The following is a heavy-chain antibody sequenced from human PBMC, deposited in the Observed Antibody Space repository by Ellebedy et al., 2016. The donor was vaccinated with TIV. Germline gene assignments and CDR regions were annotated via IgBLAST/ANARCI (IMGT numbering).Heavy chain of an antibody. CDR3: AKICCSTSSCYDGVDS. V-gene: IGHV1-18*01. CDR1: GYTFTYYG. Sequence: ASVKVSCKASGYTFTYYGFTWVRQASGQGLEWMGSISSYDGNTNYAQKFQGRLTMTADTSTSTAYMELRSLTSDDTAVYYCAKICCSTSSCYDGVDSWGPGTLVPVSS. J-gene: IGHJ5*01. D-gene: IGHD2-2*01. CDR2: ISSYDGNT.